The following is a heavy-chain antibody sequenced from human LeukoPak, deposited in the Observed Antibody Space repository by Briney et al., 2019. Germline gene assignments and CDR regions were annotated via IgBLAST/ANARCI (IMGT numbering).Heavy chain of an antibody. CDR2: IIPIFGTA. V-gene: IGHV1-69*05. Sequence: ASVKVSCKASGGTFSSYAISWVLQAPGQGLEWMGGIIPIFGTANYAQKFQGRVTITTDESTSTAYMELSSLRSEDTAVYYCASDPKYYYDSSGYSGAFDIWGQGTMVTVSS. CDR1: GGTFSSYA. D-gene: IGHD3-22*01. J-gene: IGHJ3*02. CDR3: ASDPKYYYDSSGYSGAFDI.